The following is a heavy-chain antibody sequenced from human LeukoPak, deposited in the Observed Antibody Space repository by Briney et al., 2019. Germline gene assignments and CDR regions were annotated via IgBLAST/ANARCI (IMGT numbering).Heavy chain of an antibody. CDR2: ISAYNGNT. CDR1: GGTFSSYA. CDR3: ARDRGITMIVGYYYYGMDV. Sequence: ASVKVSCKASGGTFSSYAISWVRQAPGQGLEWMGWISAYNGNTNYAQKLQGRVTMTTDTSTSTAYMELRSLRSDDTAVYYCARDRGITMIVGYYYYGMDVWGQGTTVTVSS. J-gene: IGHJ6*02. V-gene: IGHV1-18*01. D-gene: IGHD3-22*01.